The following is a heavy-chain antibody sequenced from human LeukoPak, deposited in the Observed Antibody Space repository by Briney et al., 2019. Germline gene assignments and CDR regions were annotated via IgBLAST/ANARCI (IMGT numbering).Heavy chain of an antibody. CDR1: GFTFSSYA. D-gene: IGHD3-10*01. V-gene: IGHV3-23*01. J-gene: IGHJ6*03. Sequence: PGGSLRRSCASSGFTFSSYAMSWVRQAPGKGLEWVSTIGGTGVRTYYADSVKGRFTISRDNSKNTLYLQINSLRAEDTAVYYCARVYYGSGSLYYYYYYMDVWGKGTTVTISS. CDR2: IGGTGVRT. CDR3: ARVYYGSGSLYYYYYYMDV.